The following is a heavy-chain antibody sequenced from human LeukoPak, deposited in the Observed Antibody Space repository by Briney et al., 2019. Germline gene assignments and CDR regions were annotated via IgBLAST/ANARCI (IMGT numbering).Heavy chain of an antibody. CDR3: AKDNQRGGFQH. V-gene: IGHV3-43*02. CDR2: ISGDGATT. CDR1: GFTFSSYS. Sequence: PGGSLRLSCAASGFTFSSYSMFWVRQAPGKGLEWVSLISGDGATTYYADSVKGRFNISRDNSKSSLYLQMNSLRSEDSALYYCAKDNQRGGFQHWGQGTLVTVSS. J-gene: IGHJ1*01. D-gene: IGHD3-16*01.